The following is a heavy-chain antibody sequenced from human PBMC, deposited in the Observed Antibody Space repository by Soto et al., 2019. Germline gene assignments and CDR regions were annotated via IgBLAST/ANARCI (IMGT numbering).Heavy chain of an antibody. D-gene: IGHD3-22*01. CDR2: IYTSGST. J-gene: IGHJ4*02. CDR3: ARGTYSYDSSGYYHTYYFDY. CDR1: GGSISSYY. V-gene: IGHV4-4*07. Sequence: SETLSLTCTVSGGSISSYYWSWIRQPAGKGLEWIGRIYTSGSTNYNPSLKSRVTMSVDTSKNQFSLKLSSVTAAETAVYYCARGTYSYDSSGYYHTYYFDYWGQGTLVTVSS.